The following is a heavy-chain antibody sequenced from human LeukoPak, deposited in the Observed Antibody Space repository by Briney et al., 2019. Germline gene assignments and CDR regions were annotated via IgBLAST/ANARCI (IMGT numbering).Heavy chain of an antibody. CDR3: ARADRSGYFGNVVAFDI. CDR1: GGSINSGSYS. Sequence: SETLSLTCTGSGGSINSGSYSWTWIRQPAGKGLEWIGRIHISGSTDYTPSLKSRVTISVDTSKNQFSLKLSSVTAADTAVYYCARADRSGYFGNVVAFDIWGQGTMVTVSS. V-gene: IGHV4-61*02. CDR2: IHISGST. J-gene: IGHJ3*02. D-gene: IGHD3-22*01.